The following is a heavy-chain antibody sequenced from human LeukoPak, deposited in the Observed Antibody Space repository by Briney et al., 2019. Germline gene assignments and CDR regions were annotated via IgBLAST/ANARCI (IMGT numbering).Heavy chain of an antibody. J-gene: IGHJ6*02. V-gene: IGHV3-23*01. Sequence: GGSLRLSCAASGFTFRSYAMSWVRQAPGKGLEWVSAISGTGVTTYYADSVKGRFTISRDNSKNTLYLQMNSLRAEDTAVYYCAKGEDGYYYYGMDVWGQGTTVTVSS. CDR2: ISGTGVTT. D-gene: IGHD5-24*01. CDR3: AKGEDGYYYYGMDV. CDR1: GFTFRSYA.